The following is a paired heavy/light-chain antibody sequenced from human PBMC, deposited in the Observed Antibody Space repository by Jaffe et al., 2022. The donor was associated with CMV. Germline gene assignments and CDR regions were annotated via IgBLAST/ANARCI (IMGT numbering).Light chain of an antibody. V-gene: IGLV2-23*02. J-gene: IGLJ2*01. Sequence: QSALTQPASVSGSPGQSITISCTGTSSDVGSYNLVSWYQQHPGKAPKLMIYEVSKRPSGVSNRFSGSKSGNTASLTISGLQAEDEADYYCCSYAGSSTFAYVVFGGGTKLTVL. CDR2: EVS. CDR1: SSDVGSYNL. CDR3: CSYAGSSTFAYVV.
Heavy chain of an antibody. V-gene: IGHV1-2*02. J-gene: IGHJ6*02. CDR1: GYTFTGYY. Sequence: QVQLVQSGAEVKKPGASVKVSCKASGYTFTGYYMHWVRQAPGQGLEWMGWINPNSGGTNYAQKFQGRVTMTRDTSISTAYMELSRLRSDDTAVYYCARDAGLLWFGEFSRSGGMDVWGQGTTVTVSS. D-gene: IGHD3-10*01. CDR3: ARDAGLLWFGEFSRSGGMDV. CDR2: INPNSGGT.